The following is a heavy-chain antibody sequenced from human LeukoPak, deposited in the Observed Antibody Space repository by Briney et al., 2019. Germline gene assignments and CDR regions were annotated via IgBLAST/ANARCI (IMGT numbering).Heavy chain of an antibody. J-gene: IGHJ4*02. V-gene: IGHV3-64*02. CDR3: TRDGGSFCDFDY. CDR1: GFSFRNYA. CDR2: INTDGRIT. Sequence: GGSLRLSCVASGFSFRNYAIHWVHQAPGKGLEYVSVINTDGRITYYADSVKGRFTISRDNSKNTVYLQMGSLRGEDMAVYYCTRDGGSFCDFDYWGQGALVTVSS. D-gene: IGHD1-26*01.